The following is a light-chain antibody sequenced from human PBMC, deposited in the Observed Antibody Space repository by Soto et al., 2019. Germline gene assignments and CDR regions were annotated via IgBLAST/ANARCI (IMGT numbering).Light chain of an antibody. Sequence: DSKMTQSPSTLSSSVGDRVTITCRASQNINNWLAWYQQKPGKAPKLLIYKASSLESGVPSRFSGSGAGTEFTLTISSLQPDDFATYYCQQYKSYWTFGQGTKVEIK. CDR1: QNINNW. V-gene: IGKV1-5*03. J-gene: IGKJ1*01. CDR2: KAS. CDR3: QQYKSYWT.